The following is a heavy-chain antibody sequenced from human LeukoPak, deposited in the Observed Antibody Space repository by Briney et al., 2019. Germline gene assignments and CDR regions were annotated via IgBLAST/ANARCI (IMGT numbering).Heavy chain of an antibody. D-gene: IGHD7-27*01. CDR1: GFTFSSYA. CDR2: IKQDGSEK. CDR3: AKDLGKEGAFDI. Sequence: SGGSLRLSCAASGFTFSSYAMSWVRQAPGKGLEWVANIKQDGSEKYYVDSVKGRFTISRDNAKNSLYLQMNSLRAEDTAVYYCAKDLGKEGAFDIWGQGTMVTVSS. V-gene: IGHV3-7*01. J-gene: IGHJ3*02.